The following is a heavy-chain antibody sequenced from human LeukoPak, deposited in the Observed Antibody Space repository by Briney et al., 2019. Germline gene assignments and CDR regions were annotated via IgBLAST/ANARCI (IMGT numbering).Heavy chain of an antibody. CDR2: IEKDGSDI. V-gene: IGHV3-7*01. D-gene: IGHD3-16*01. Sequence: PGGSPRLSCATSGFPFSAHWMSWVRQAPGKGLEWVANIEKDGSDIHYADSVRGRFTISRDNTQTSQWLQMNSLRVEDTAIYYCATNTDYRFDYWGQGILVTVSS. CDR3: ATNTDYRFDY. CDR1: GFPFSAHW. J-gene: IGHJ4*02.